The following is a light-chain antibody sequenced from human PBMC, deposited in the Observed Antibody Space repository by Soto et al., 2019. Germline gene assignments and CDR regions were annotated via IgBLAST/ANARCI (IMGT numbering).Light chain of an antibody. J-gene: IGLJ2*01. CDR3: QVWDTNSDHPVV. CDR2: DDY. Sequence: SYVLTQPPSVSVAPGQTAMITCGGNNIGTYSVHWYQQKPGQAPVVVVHDDYDRPSGIPDRFSGSNSGNTATLAISRVEAGDEADYYCQVWDTNSDHPVVFGGGTKLTVL. V-gene: IGLV3-21*02. CDR1: NIGTYS.